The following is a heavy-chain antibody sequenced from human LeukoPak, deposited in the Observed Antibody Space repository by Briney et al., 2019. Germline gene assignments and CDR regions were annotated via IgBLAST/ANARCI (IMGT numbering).Heavy chain of an antibody. Sequence: SETLSLTCTVSGGSISSYYWRWIRQPPGKGLEWIGYIYYSGSTNYNPSLKSRVTISVDTSKNQFSLKLSSVTAADTAVYYCAIQRGATVTQPEPNWFDPWGQGTLVTVSS. D-gene: IGHD4-11*01. CDR1: GGSISSYY. CDR3: AIQRGATVTQPEPNWFDP. CDR2: IYYSGST. J-gene: IGHJ5*02. V-gene: IGHV4-59*08.